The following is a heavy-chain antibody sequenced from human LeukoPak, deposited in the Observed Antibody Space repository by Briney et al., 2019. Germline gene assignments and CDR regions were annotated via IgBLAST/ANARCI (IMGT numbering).Heavy chain of an antibody. D-gene: IGHD2-2*01. J-gene: IGHJ5*02. Sequence: PSETLSLTCAVYGGSFSGYYWSWIRQPPGKGLEWIGEINHSGSTNYNPSLKSRVTISVDTSKNQFSLKLSSVTAADTAVYYCARHRSTDQIVVVPAARRRTRNWFDPWGQGTLVTVSS. V-gene: IGHV4-34*01. CDR2: INHSGST. CDR3: ARHRSTDQIVVVPAARRRTRNWFDP. CDR1: GGSFSGYY.